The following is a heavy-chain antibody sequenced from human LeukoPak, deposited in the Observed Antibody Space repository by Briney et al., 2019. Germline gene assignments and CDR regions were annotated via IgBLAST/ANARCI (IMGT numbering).Heavy chain of an antibody. CDR2: INHSGST. J-gene: IGHJ4*02. CDR1: GGSISDYY. Sequence: PSETLSLTCTVSGGSISDYYWSWIRQPPGKGLEWIGEINHSGSTNYNPSLKSRVTISVDTSKNQFSLKLSSVTAADTAVYYCARGLRSPQGWGQGTLVTVSS. V-gene: IGHV4-34*01. CDR3: ARGLRSPQG.